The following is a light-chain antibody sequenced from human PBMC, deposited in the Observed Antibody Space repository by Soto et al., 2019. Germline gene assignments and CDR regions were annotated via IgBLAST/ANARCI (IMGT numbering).Light chain of an antibody. V-gene: IGKV1-39*01. CDR1: QSISTW. J-gene: IGKJ4*01. Sequence: DIQMTRSPSTLPASVIDIVTITFLASQSISTWLAWYQQKPGKPPNVLINVASTLRSGVPSRFSGSGSGTDFNLTINSLQPEDFATYFCQQSFTTPLTFGGGTKVDIK. CDR2: VAS. CDR3: QQSFTTPLT.